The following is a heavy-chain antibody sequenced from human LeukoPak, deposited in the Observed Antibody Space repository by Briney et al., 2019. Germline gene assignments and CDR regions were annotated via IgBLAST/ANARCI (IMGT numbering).Heavy chain of an antibody. V-gene: IGHV4-34*01. D-gene: IGHD6-19*01. CDR2: IDHSGRT. Sequence: PSETLSLTCAVYGGSFSGYYWSWIRQPPGKGLEWIAEIDHSGRTNFNRSLKSRVTISVDTSKNHFSLKLSSVTAADTAVYYCARKGLTKPLSVAVDFDSWAQGTLVTVSS. CDR3: ARKGLTKPLSVAVDFDS. CDR1: GGSFSGYY. J-gene: IGHJ4*02.